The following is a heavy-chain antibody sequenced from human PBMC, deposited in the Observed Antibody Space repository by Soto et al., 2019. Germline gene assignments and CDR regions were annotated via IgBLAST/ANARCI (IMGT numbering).Heavy chain of an antibody. J-gene: IGHJ4*02. CDR2: IKSKTDGGTT. D-gene: IGHD3-10*01. CDR3: TTESTVWFGDLDY. V-gene: IGHV3-15*01. Sequence: GGSLRLSCAASGFTFSNAWMSWVRQAPGKGLEWVGRIKSKTDGGTTDYAAPVKGRLTISRDDSKNTLYLQMNSLKTEDTAVYYCTTESTVWFGDLDYWGQGTLVTVSS. CDR1: GFTFSNAW.